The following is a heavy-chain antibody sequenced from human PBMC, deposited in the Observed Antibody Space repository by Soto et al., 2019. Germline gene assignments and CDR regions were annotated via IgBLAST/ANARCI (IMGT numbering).Heavy chain of an antibody. V-gene: IGHV4-59*01. CDR3: ARGEDAFFYYGLDV. Sequence: SETLSLTCTVSGGSITSSYWSWIRRPPGKGLEWIAYIYDTGISGYTPSTSYNPSLKSRVTMSADTSKSQFSLKLTSVTAADTAVYYCARGEDAFFYYGLDVWGQGITVTVSS. CDR1: GGSITSSY. J-gene: IGHJ6*02. CDR2: IYDTGISGYTPST.